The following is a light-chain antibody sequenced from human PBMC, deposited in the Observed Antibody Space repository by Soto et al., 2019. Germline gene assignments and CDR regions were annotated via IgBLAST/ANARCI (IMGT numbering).Light chain of an antibody. CDR2: AAS. Sequence: DIPMTQSPSSLSASVGDRVTITCRASQSIGNRLNWYRQKPGKPPDLLIYAASSLHSGVPSRFSGSGSGTDFTLTISSLQPEDFATFYCQQSYSSWTFGQGTKVDIK. J-gene: IGKJ1*01. CDR3: QQSYSSWT. V-gene: IGKV1-39*01. CDR1: QSIGNR.